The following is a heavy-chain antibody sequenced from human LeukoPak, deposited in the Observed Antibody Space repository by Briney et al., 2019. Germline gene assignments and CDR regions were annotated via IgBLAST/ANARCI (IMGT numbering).Heavy chain of an antibody. CDR1: GDSISSHY. CDR3: ARDGIRSYVRPYGLDV. J-gene: IGHJ6*02. V-gene: IGHV4-59*11. D-gene: IGHD3-10*02. Sequence: SETLSLTCTVSGDSISSHYWNWIRQPPGKGLEWIGYIHYSGSTNYNPSLKSRVTISVDTSKNQFSLRLSSVTAADTAVYYCARDGIRSYVRPYGLDVWGQGTTVIVS. CDR2: IHYSGST.